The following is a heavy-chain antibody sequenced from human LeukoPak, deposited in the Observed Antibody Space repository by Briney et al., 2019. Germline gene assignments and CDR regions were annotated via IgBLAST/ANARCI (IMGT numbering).Heavy chain of an antibody. J-gene: IGHJ5*02. CDR1: GGTFTSNA. V-gene: IGHV1-69*04. CDR2: IIPIFGIT. Sequence: GASVKVSCKASGGTFTSNAITWVRQAPGQGLEWMGRIIPIFGITDYAQKFQGRVTITADKSTNTAYMEFSSLRSEDTAVYYCASGRMTTETTYCFDPWGQGTLITVSS. CDR3: ASGRMTTETTYCFDP. D-gene: IGHD4-11*01.